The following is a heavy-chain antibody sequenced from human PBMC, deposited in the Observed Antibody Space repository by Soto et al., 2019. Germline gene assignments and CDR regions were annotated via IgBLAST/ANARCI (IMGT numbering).Heavy chain of an antibody. CDR2: INHSGST. CDR1: GGYFSGYY. Sequence: PSETLSLTCAVYGGYFSGYYWSWIRQPPGKGLEWIGEINHSGSTNYNPSLKSRVTISVDTSKNQFSLKLSSVTAADTAVYYCARDPHRYYGSGRSRLGAFDIWGQGTMVTVS. J-gene: IGHJ3*02. V-gene: IGHV4-34*01. D-gene: IGHD3-10*01. CDR3: ARDPHRYYGSGRSRLGAFDI.